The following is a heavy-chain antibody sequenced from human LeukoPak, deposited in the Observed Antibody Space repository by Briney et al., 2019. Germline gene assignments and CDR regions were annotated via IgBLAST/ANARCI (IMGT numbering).Heavy chain of an antibody. CDR3: ARGGVTATRGDNWFDP. J-gene: IGHJ5*02. CDR1: GGTFSSYA. D-gene: IGHD2-21*02. Sequence: SVKVSCTASGGTFSSYAISWVRQAPGQGLEWMGRIIPILGIANYAQKFQGRVTITADKSTSTAYMELSSLRSEDTAVYYCARGGVTATRGDNWFDPWGQGTLVTVSS. V-gene: IGHV1-69*04. CDR2: IIPILGIA.